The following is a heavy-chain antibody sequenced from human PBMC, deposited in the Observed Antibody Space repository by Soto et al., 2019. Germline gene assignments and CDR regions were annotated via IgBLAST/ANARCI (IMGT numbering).Heavy chain of an antibody. CDR3: ARLYCSSTSCFIGMHYYYGMDV. CDR2: IIPIFGTA. CDR1: GGTFSSYA. Sequence: QVQLVQSGAEVKKPGSSVKVSCKASGGTFSSYAISWVRQAPGQGLEWMGGIIPIFGTANYAQKLQGRVKRTDNESTSTADKGLSSQRSEDKDVYYCARLYCSSTSCFIGMHYYYGMDVWGQGTTVTASS. V-gene: IGHV1-69*01. D-gene: IGHD2-2*01. J-gene: IGHJ6*02.